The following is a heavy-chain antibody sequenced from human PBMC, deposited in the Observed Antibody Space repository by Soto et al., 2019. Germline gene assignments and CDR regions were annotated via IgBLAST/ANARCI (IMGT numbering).Heavy chain of an antibody. CDR2: ISGRGGST. CDR3: AKVPTLWFAGSSGMDV. Sequence: PGGSLRLSCAASGFTFSSYAISWVRQAPGKGLEWVSAISGRGGSTYYADSVKDRFTISRDNSKNTLYLQMNSLRAEDTAVYYCAKVPTLWFAGSSGMDVWGQGTTVTVSS. CDR1: GFTFSSYA. V-gene: IGHV3-23*01. D-gene: IGHD3-10*01. J-gene: IGHJ6*02.